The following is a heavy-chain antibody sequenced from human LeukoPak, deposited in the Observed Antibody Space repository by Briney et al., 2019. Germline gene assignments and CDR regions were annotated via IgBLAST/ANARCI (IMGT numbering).Heavy chain of an antibody. CDR3: AKDPESRRTFDY. V-gene: IGHV3-23*01. CDR1: GFTFSSYA. Sequence: GGSLRHSCAASGFTFSSYAMSWVRQAPGKGLEWVSAISGSGGSTYYADSVKGRFTISRDNSKNTLYLQMNSLRAEDTAVYYCAKDPESRRTFDYWGHGTLVTVSS. J-gene: IGHJ4*01. CDR2: ISGSGGST. D-gene: IGHD1-14*01.